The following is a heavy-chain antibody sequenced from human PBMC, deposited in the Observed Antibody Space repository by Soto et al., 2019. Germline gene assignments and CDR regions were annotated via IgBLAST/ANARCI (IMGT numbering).Heavy chain of an antibody. J-gene: IGHJ3*02. CDR2: IKQDGSEK. CDR1: GFTFSSYW. Sequence: GGSLRLSCAASGFTFSSYWMSWVRQAPGKGLEWVANIKQDGSEKYYVDSVKGRFTISRDNAKNSLYLQMNSLRAEDTAVYYCARQPLHRVGSSISTLDIWGQGTVVTVSS. D-gene: IGHD1-26*01. CDR3: ARQPLHRVGSSISTLDI. V-gene: IGHV3-7*01.